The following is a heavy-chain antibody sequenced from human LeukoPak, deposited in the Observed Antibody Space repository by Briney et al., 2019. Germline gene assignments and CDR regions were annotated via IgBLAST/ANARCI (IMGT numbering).Heavy chain of an antibody. V-gene: IGHV4-59*08. Sequence: SETLSLTCTVSGGSINNYYWSWVRQPPGKGLEWIGNIYYSGSTNYNPSLKSRVTISVDTSKNQFSLKLSSVTAADTAVYYCARTQGDDFWSGYYLDYWGQGTLVTVSS. CDR2: IYYSGST. J-gene: IGHJ4*02. CDR3: ARTQGDDFWSGYYLDY. CDR1: GGSINNYY. D-gene: IGHD3-3*01.